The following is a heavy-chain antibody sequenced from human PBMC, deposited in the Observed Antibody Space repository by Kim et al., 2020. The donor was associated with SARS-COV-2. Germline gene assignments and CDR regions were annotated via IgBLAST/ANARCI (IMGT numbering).Heavy chain of an antibody. V-gene: IGHV4-39*01. J-gene: IGHJ4*02. CDR3: ARRPIVGAHLFDC. D-gene: IGHD1-26*01. Sequence: SETLSLTCTVSGGSISSSSYYWGWIRQPPGKGLEWIGSIYYSGSTYYNPSLKSRVTISVDTSKNQFSLKLSSVTAADTAVYYCARRPIVGAHLFDCWGQGTLVTVSS. CDR2: IYYSGST. CDR1: GGSISSSSYY.